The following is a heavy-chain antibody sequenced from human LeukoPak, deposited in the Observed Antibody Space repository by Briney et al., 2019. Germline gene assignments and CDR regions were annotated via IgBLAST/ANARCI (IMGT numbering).Heavy chain of an antibody. CDR2: IIPIFGTA. D-gene: IGHD3-3*01. CDR3: ARGPRGVMAGYYDFWSGEYYYYYYMDV. V-gene: IGHV1-69*05. Sequence: SVKVSCKASGGTFSSYAISWVRQAPGQGLEWMRGIIPIFGTANYAQKFQGRVTITTDESTSTAYMELSSLRSEDTAVYYCARGPRGVMAGYYDFWSGEYYYYYYMDVWGKGTTVTVSS. CDR1: GGTFSSYA. J-gene: IGHJ6*03.